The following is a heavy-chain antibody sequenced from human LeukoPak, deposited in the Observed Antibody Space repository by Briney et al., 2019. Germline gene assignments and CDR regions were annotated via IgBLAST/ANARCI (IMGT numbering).Heavy chain of an antibody. J-gene: IGHJ4*02. CDR2: IYYSGST. CDR1: GGSVSSSSYY. V-gene: IGHV4-39*01. D-gene: IGHD6-13*01. Sequence: SETLSLTCTVSGGSVSSSSYYWGWIRQPPGKGLEWIGSIYYSGSTYYNPSLKSRVTISVDTSKNQFSLKLSSVTAADTAVYYCARLSSRIAAAVDYWGQGTLVTVSS. CDR3: ARLSSRIAAAVDY.